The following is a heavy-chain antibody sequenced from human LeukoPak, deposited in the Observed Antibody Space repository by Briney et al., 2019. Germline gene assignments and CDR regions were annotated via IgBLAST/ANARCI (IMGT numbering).Heavy chain of an antibody. J-gene: IGHJ4*02. CDR2: INHSGST. CDR3: ASDSSGWYSFDY. D-gene: IGHD6-19*01. CDR1: GGSFSGYY. Sequence: SETLSLTCAVYGGSFSGYYWSWIRQPPGKGLEWIGEINHSGSTNYNPSLKSRVTISVDTSKNQFSLKLSSVTAADTAVYYCASDSSGWYSFDYWGQGTLVTVSS. V-gene: IGHV4-34*01.